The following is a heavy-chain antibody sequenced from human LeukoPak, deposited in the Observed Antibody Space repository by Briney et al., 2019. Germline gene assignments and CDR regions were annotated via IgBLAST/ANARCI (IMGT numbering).Heavy chain of an antibody. CDR3: ARDQDYGFDY. CDR2: FSTRSSTI. Sequence: GGSLRLSCAASGFTVSSNYMSWVRQAPGKGLEWVSYFSTRSSTISYADSVKGRFPFSRDNAKNSLYLQMNSLRDEDTAVYYCARDQDYGFDYWGQGTLVTVSS. J-gene: IGHJ4*02. D-gene: IGHD4-17*01. CDR1: GFTVSSNY. V-gene: IGHV3-48*02.